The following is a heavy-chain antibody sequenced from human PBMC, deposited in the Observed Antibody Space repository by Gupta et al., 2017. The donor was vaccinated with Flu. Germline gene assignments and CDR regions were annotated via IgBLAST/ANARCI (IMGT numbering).Heavy chain of an antibody. CDR3: ARDFCSSTSCYSYHFEY. V-gene: IGHV3-33*01. Sequence: QVQLVESGGGVVQPGRPLRLSCAASGFSLSDNAMPWVRQAPGKGLEWVAIIWYDGSKDYYADSVKGRCSISRDNSKNTLYLQLNNLRAEDTAVYYCARDFCSSTSCYSYHFEYWGQGTLVTVSS. D-gene: IGHD2-2*01. CDR1: GFSLSDNA. J-gene: IGHJ4*02. CDR2: IWYDGSKD.